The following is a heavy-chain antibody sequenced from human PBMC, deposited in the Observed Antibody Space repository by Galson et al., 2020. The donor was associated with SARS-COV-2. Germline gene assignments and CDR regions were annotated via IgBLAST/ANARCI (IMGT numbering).Heavy chain of an antibody. J-gene: IGHJ4*02. CDR1: GGSISSGGYY. CDR3: ARYGSWGAFDY. D-gene: IGHD3-10*01. CDR2: IYYSGST. V-gene: IGHV4-31*03. Sequence: ASETLSLTCTVSGGSISSGGYYWSWIRQHPGKGLEWIGYIYYSGSTYYNPSLKSRVTISVDTSENQFSLKLSSVTAADTAVYYCARYGSWGAFDYWGQGTLVTVSS.